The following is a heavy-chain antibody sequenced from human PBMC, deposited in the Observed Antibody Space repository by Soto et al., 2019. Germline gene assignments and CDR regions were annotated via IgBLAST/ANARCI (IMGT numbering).Heavy chain of an antibody. V-gene: IGHV3-30-3*01. Sequence: LRLSCAASGFTFSSYAMHWVRQAPGKGLEWVAVISYDGSNKYYADSVKGRFTISRDNSKNTLYLQMNSLRAEDTAVYYCAREGTTMVRGVIPFFDYWGHGTLVTVSS. CDR3: AREGTTMVRGVIPFFDY. CDR2: ISYDGSNK. J-gene: IGHJ5*01. CDR1: GFTFSSYA. D-gene: IGHD3-10*01.